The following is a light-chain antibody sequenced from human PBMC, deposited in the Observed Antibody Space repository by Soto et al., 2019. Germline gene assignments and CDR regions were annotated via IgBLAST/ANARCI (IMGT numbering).Light chain of an antibody. Sequence: QSALTQPPSASGSPGQSVTISCTGTSSDVGGYNYVSWYQQHPGKAPKLMIYEVSKRPSGVPDRFSGSKSGNTASLTVSGLQAEDEADYYCNLYAGVNNYVFGTGTKVTVL. CDR2: EVS. CDR1: SSDVGGYNY. J-gene: IGLJ1*01. V-gene: IGLV2-8*01. CDR3: NLYAGVNNYV.